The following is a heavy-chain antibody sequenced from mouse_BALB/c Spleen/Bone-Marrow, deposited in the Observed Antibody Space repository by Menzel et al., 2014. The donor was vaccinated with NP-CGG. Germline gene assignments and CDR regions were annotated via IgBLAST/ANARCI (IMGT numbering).Heavy chain of an antibody. CDR1: GYTFTSYW. V-gene: IGHV1-7*01. D-gene: IGHD1-1*01. CDR2: INPSTDYT. Sequence: VQLQQSGAELAKPGASLKMSCKASGYTFTSYWMHWVKQRPGQGLEWIGYINPSTDYTEYNQKFKDKATLTADKSSSTAFMQLSSQTSEDSAVYYCARRAYGGSYGFAYWGQGTLVTVSA. CDR3: ARRAYGGSYGFAY. J-gene: IGHJ3*01.